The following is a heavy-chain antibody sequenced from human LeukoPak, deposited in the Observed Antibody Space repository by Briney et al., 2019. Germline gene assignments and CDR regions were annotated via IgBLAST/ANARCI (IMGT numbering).Heavy chain of an antibody. J-gene: IGHJ4*02. CDR1: GFTFSSYG. CDR3: PRTYSGYDSSLRY. V-gene: IGHV3-33*01. D-gene: IGHD5-12*01. Sequence: GGSLRLSCAASGFTFSSYGMHWVRQAPGKGLEWVAVIWYDESNKYYADSVKARFTISRDNSKNTLYLQMNSLRAEDTAVYYCPRTYSGYDSSLRYWVQGTLVAVSS. CDR2: IWYDESNK.